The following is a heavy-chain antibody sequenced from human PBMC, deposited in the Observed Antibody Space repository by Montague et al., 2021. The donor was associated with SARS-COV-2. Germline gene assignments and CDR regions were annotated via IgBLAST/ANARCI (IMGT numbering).Heavy chain of an antibody. CDR1: GFTFSSYD. V-gene: IGHV3-13*01. CDR2: IGTAGDT. CDR3: ARAGLGGAYYYYGMDV. Sequence: SLRLSCAASGFTFSSYDMHWVRQATGKGLEWVSAIGTAGDTYYPGSVKGRFTISRENAKNSLYLQMNSLRAGDTAVYYCARAGLGGAYYYYGMDVWSQGTTVTVSS. J-gene: IGHJ6*02. D-gene: IGHD4-23*01.